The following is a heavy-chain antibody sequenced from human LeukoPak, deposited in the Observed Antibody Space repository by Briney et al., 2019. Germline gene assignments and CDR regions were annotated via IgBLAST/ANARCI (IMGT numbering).Heavy chain of an antibody. D-gene: IGHD6-13*01. Sequence: ASVKVSCKASGYTFTSYYMHWVRQAPGQRLEWMGWINAGNGNTKYSQRFQGRVTITRDTSASTAYMELSSLRSEDTAVYYCARESYSSSWFDYWGQGTLVTVSS. CDR3: ARESYSSSWFDY. J-gene: IGHJ4*02. CDR2: INAGNGNT. CDR1: GYTFTSYY. V-gene: IGHV1-3*01.